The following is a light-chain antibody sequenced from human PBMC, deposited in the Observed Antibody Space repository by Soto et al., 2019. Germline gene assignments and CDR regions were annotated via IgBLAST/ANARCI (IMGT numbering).Light chain of an antibody. Sequence: QSALTQPRSVSGSPTQSVTISCTGNSSDVGGYNYVSWYQQYPGKAPKLMIYDVSERPSGVPDRFSASKSGNTASLTISGLQAEDEADYYCCSYAGSSTRVFGTGTKVTVL. CDR1: SSDVGGYNY. V-gene: IGLV2-11*01. J-gene: IGLJ1*01. CDR3: CSYAGSSTRV. CDR2: DVS.